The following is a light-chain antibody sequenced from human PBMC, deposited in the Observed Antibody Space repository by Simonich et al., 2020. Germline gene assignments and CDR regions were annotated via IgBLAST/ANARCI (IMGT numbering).Light chain of an antibody. V-gene: IGKV1D-16*02. J-gene: IGKJ1*01. CDR3: QQYNSYSRT. CDR1: QGISSW. Sequence: DIQMTQSPSSLSASVGDRVTITGRARQGISSWLAWYQQNPENTPKSLIYAASSLQRGVPSMCSGSGSGTEFTLTIRSLQPDDFATYYCQQYNSYSRTFGQGTKVEIK. CDR2: AAS.